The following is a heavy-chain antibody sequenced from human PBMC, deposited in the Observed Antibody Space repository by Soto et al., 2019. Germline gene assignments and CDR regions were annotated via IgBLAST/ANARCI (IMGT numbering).Heavy chain of an antibody. CDR1: GASISGFY. CDR2: IYATGTT. D-gene: IGHD1-1*01. J-gene: IGHJ5*02. Sequence: QVQLQESGPGLVKPSETLSLTCTVSGASISGFYWSWIRKSAGKGLEWIGRIYATGTTEYNPSLKSRVMMPVDTSKKQFSLMLRSVTAADTAVYYCVRDATKTLRDWCDPWGQGMSVTVSS. CDR3: VRDATKTLRDWCDP. V-gene: IGHV4-4*07.